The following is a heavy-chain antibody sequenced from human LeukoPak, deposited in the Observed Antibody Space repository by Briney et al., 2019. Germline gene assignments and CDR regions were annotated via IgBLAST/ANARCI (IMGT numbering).Heavy chain of an antibody. Sequence: PGGSLRLSCAASGFSFSTYEMNWVRQAPGKGLEWVSYISSSGNAIYYADSVKGRFTFSRDNAKNSLYLQMNSLRAEDTAIYYCARDQGGVGYWGQGTLVTVSS. CDR1: GFSFSTYE. D-gene: IGHD3-16*01. CDR2: ISSSGNAI. J-gene: IGHJ4*02. V-gene: IGHV3-48*03. CDR3: ARDQGGVGY.